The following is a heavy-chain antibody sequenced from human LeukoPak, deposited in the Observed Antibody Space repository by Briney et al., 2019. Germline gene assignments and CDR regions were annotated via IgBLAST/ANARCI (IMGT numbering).Heavy chain of an antibody. V-gene: IGHV4-34*01. CDR3: ARGFKAMAFDY. CDR1: GGSFSGYY. Sequence: PSETLSLTCAVYGGSFSGYYWSWIRQPPGKGLKWIGEINYSGSTNYNPSLKSRVTISVDTSKNQFSLKLSSVTAADTAVYYCARGFKAMAFDYWGQGTLVTVSS. CDR2: INYSGST. J-gene: IGHJ4*02. D-gene: IGHD5-18*01.